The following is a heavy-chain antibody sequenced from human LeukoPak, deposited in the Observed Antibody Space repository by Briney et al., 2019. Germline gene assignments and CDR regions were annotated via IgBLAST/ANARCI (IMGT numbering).Heavy chain of an antibody. J-gene: IGHJ3*01. CDR3: AREVGTPQAFDV. CDR2: INSRSSTI. Sequence: GSLRLSCAASRFTFSNYGVNWVRQAPGKGLEWVSYINSRSSTIYYADSVRGRFTISRDNAKNSLYLQMNSLKAEDTAIYYCAREVGTPQAFDVWGQGTMVTVSS. V-gene: IGHV3-48*01. D-gene: IGHD1-26*01. CDR1: RFTFSNYG.